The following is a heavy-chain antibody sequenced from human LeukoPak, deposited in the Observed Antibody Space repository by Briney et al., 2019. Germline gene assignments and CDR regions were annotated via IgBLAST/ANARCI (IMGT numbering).Heavy chain of an antibody. CDR1: GFTFDDYV. J-gene: IGHJ4*02. Sequence: GGSLRLSCAASGFTFDDYVMHWVRQAPGKGLEWVSGISWNSDSIGYADSVKGRFTISRDNAKNPLYLQMNSLRAEGTAVYYCARDAVWGYYDSSGYYPLDYWGQGTLVTVSS. CDR2: ISWNSDSI. V-gene: IGHV3-9*01. CDR3: ARDAVWGYYDSSGYYPLDY. D-gene: IGHD3-22*01.